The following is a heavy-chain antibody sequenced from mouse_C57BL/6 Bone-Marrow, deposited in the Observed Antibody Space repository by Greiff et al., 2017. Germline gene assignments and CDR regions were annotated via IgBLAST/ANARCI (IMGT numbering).Heavy chain of an antibody. CDR2: ISNGGGST. CDR1: GFTFSDYY. V-gene: IGHV5-12*01. Sequence: EVMLVESGGGLVQPGGSLKLSCAASGFTFSDYYMYWVRQTPEKRLEWVAYISNGGGSTYYPATVKGRFTISRDNAKNTLYLQMSRLKSEDTAMYYCASAYYAMDDWGQGTSVTVSS. CDR3: ASAYYAMDD. J-gene: IGHJ4*01.